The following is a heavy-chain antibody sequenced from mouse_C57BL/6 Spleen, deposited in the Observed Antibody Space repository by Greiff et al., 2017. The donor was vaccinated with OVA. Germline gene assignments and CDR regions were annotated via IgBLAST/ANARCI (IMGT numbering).Heavy chain of an antibody. V-gene: IGHV10-3*01. CDR3: VRDYYGSSDEESWFAY. Sequence: VQLKESGGGLVQPKGSLKLSCAASGFTFNTYAMHWVRQAPGKGLEWVARIRSKSSNYAKYYADSVKDRFTISRDDSPSMLYLQMNNLKTEDTAMYYCVRDYYGSSDEESWFAYWGQGTLVTVSA. CDR1: GFTFNTYA. J-gene: IGHJ3*01. D-gene: IGHD1-1*01. CDR2: IRSKSSNYAK.